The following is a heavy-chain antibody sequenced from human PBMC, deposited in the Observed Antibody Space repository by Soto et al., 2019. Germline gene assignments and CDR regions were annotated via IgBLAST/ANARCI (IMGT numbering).Heavy chain of an antibody. CDR3: ARHRGYCSSTSCYGEAWFDY. Sequence: QVQLVQSGAEVKKPGSSVKVSCKASGGTFSSYAISWVRQAPGQGLEWMGGIIPIFGTANYAQKFQGRVTITADESTSTAYMELSSLRSEETPVYYCARHRGYCSSTSCYGEAWFDYWGQGTLVTVSS. V-gene: IGHV1-69*01. CDR1: GGTFSSYA. D-gene: IGHD2-2*01. J-gene: IGHJ4*02. CDR2: IIPIFGTA.